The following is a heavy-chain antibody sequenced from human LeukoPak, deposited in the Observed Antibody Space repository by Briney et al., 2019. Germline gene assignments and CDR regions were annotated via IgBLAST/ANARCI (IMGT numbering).Heavy chain of an antibody. CDR3: ASMYSSGWYYFDY. CDR1: GGSISSYY. D-gene: IGHD6-19*01. J-gene: IGHJ4*02. V-gene: IGHV4-59*01. Sequence: SETLSLTCTVSGGSISSYYWSWIRQPPGKGLEWIGYIYYSGSTNYNPSLKSRVTISVDTSKNQFSLKLTSVTAADTAVYYCASMYSSGWYYFDYWGQGTLVTVSS. CDR2: IYYSGST.